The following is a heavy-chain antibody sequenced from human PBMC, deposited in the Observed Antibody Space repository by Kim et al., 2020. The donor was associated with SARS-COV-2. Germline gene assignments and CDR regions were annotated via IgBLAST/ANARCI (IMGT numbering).Heavy chain of an antibody. CDR2: INHSGST. CDR1: GGSFSGYY. J-gene: IGHJ2*01. Sequence: SETLSLTCAVYGGSFSGYYWSWIRQPPGKGLEWIGEINHSGSTNYNPSLKSRVTISVDTSKNQFSLKLSSVTAADTAVYYCARSRSGALRYFDWLPTPYWYFDLWGRGTLVTVSS. D-gene: IGHD3-9*01. V-gene: IGHV4-34*01. CDR3: ARSRSGALRYFDWLPTPYWYFDL.